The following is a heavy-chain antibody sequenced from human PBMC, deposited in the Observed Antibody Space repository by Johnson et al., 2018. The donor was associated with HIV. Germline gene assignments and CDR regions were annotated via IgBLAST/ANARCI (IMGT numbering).Heavy chain of an antibody. CDR3: ARSQYPGTRDAFDI. CDR2: ISWDSGSI. J-gene: IGHJ3*02. D-gene: IGHD1-1*01. Sequence: VQLVESGGGLVQPGRSLRLSCAASGFTFDDYAMHWVRQAPGKGLEWVSGISWDSGSIGYADSVKGRFTISRDNAKNSLYLQMNSLRAEDTAVYHCARSQYPGTRDAFDIWGQGTMVTVSS. CDR1: GFTFDDYA. V-gene: IGHV3-9*01.